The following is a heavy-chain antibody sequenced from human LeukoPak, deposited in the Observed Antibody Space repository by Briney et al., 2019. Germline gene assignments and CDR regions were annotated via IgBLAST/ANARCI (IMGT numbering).Heavy chain of an antibody. CDR3: ARRVEDGYNSYYLDY. CDR2: IGTAGDT. V-gene: IGHV3-13*01. Sequence: GGPLRLSCAASGFTFSSYDMHWVRQATGKGLEWVSAIGTAGDTYYPGSVKGRFTISRENAKNSLYLQMNSLRAGDTAVYYCARRVEDGYNSYYLDYWGQGTLVTVSS. J-gene: IGHJ4*02. CDR1: GFTFSSYD. D-gene: IGHD5-24*01.